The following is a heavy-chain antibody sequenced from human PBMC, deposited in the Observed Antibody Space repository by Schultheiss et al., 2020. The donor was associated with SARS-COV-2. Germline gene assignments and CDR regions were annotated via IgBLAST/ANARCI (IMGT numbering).Heavy chain of an antibody. CDR2: IIPIFGTA. CDR1: GGTFSSYA. D-gene: IGHD6-13*01. CDR3: ARSAGIDWYFDL. V-gene: IGHV1-69*13. Sequence: SVKVSCKASGGTFSSYAISWVRQAPGQVLEWMGGIIPIFGTATYAQKFQGRVTITADESTSTAYMELRSLSSDDTAVYYCARSAGIDWYFDLWGRGTLV. J-gene: IGHJ2*01.